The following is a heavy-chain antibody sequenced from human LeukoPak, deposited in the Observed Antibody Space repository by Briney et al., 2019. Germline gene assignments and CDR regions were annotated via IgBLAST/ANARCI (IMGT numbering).Heavy chain of an antibody. CDR3: ARVPPYSSGWYRNNWFDP. CDR1: GGSISSYY. J-gene: IGHJ5*02. V-gene: IGHV4-59*12. Sequence: SETLSLTCTVSGGSISSYYWSWIRQPPGKGLEWIGYIYYSGSTNYNPSLKSRVTISVDTSKNQFSLKLSSVTAADTAVYYCARVPPYSSGWYRNNWFDPWGQGTLVTVSS. CDR2: IYYSGST. D-gene: IGHD6-19*01.